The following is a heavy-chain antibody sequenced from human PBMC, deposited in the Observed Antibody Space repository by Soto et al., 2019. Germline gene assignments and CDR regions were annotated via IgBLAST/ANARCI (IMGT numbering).Heavy chain of an antibody. D-gene: IGHD1-20*01. Sequence: PSETLSLTCTVSGGSISSGGYYWSWIRQHPGKGLEWIGYIYYSGSTYYNPSLKSRVTISVDTSKNQFSLKLSSVTAADTAVYYCAREAYNWNDGYYYGMDVWGQGTTVTVSS. CDR2: IYYSGST. V-gene: IGHV4-31*03. CDR3: AREAYNWNDGYYYGMDV. J-gene: IGHJ6*02. CDR1: GGSISSGGYY.